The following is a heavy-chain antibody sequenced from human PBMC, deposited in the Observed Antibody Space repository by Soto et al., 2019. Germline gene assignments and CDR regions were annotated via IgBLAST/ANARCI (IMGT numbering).Heavy chain of an antibody. J-gene: IGHJ6*04. V-gene: IGHV1-69*13. CDR1: GGTFSSYA. D-gene: IGHD3-3*01. CDR2: IIPIFGTA. CDR3: ARNDFWSGYYFFYYYYGMDV. Sequence: SVKVSCKASGGTFSSYAISWVRQAPGQGLEWMGGIIPIFGTANYAQKFQGRVTITADESTSTAYMELSSLRSEDTAVYYCARNDFWSGYYFFYYYYGMDVWGKGTTVTVSS.